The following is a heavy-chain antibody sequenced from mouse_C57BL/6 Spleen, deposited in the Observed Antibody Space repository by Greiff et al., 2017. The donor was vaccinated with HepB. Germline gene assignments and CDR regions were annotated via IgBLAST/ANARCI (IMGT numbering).Heavy chain of an antibody. CDR3: TTSGGDYDGNWYFDV. J-gene: IGHJ1*03. D-gene: IGHD2-4*01. CDR2: IDPENGDT. Sequence: EVQLQQSGAELVRPGASVKLSCTASGFNIKDDYMHWVKQRPEQGLEWIGWIDPENGDTEYASKFQGKATITADTSSNTAYLQLSSLTSEDTAVYYCTTSGGDYDGNWYFDVWGTGTTVTVSS. CDR1: GFNIKDDY. V-gene: IGHV14-4*01.